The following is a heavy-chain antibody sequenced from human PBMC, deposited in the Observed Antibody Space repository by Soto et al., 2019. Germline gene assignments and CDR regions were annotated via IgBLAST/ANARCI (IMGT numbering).Heavy chain of an antibody. CDR1: GYTFTSYG. Sequence: QVQLVQSVSEVKKPGASVKVSCKASGYTFTSYGISWVRQAPGQGLEWMGWISAYNGNTNYAQKFQDRVTMTTDTYTDTVSMELRSLRSDDTAVYYCARDWSAIAAACNEGDFWGQDTLVTVSS. CDR2: ISAYNGNT. D-gene: IGHD6-13*01. V-gene: IGHV1-18*01. CDR3: ARDWSAIAAACNEGDF. J-gene: IGHJ4*02.